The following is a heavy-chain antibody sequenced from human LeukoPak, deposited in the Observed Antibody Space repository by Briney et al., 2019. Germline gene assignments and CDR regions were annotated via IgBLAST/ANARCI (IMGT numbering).Heavy chain of an antibody. CDR2: ISYDGSNK. J-gene: IGHJ4*02. V-gene: IGHV3-30*19. CDR1: GFTFSSYG. Sequence: PGGSLRLSCAASGFTFSSYGMHWVRQAPGKGLEWVAVISYDGSNKYYADSVKGRFTISRDNSKNTLYLQMNSLRAEDTAVYYCAKDVSKAVAATGGAIDYWGQGTLVTVSS. CDR3: AKDVSKAVAATGGAIDY. D-gene: IGHD6-19*01.